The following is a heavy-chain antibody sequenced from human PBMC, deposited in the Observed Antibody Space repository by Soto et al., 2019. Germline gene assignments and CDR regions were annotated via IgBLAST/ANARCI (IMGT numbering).Heavy chain of an antibody. V-gene: IGHV4-30-4*01. CDR3: ARGVMITFGGVIVIFDAFDI. D-gene: IGHD3-16*02. J-gene: IGHJ3*02. CDR1: GGSISSGDYY. CDR2: IYYSGST. Sequence: SETLSLTCTVSGGSISSGDYYWSWILQPPGKGLEWIGYIYYSGSTYYNPSLKSRVTISVDTSKNQFSLKLSSVTAADTAVYYCARGVMITFGGVIVIFDAFDIWGQGTMVTVSS.